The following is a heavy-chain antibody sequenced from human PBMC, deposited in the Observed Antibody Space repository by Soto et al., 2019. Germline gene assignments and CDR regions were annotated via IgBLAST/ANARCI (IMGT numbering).Heavy chain of an antibody. CDR2: IYPGDSDT. V-gene: IGHV5-51*01. CDR1: GYSFTSYW. Sequence: GESLKISCKGSGYSFTSYWIGWVRQMPGKGLEWMGIIYPGDSDTRYSPSFQGQVTISADKSISTAYLQWSSLKASDTAMYYCARLDSFYFGVVMPKEQDNWFDPWGQGTLVTVSS. CDR3: ARLDSFYFGVVMPKEQDNWFDP. J-gene: IGHJ5*02. D-gene: IGHD3-3*01.